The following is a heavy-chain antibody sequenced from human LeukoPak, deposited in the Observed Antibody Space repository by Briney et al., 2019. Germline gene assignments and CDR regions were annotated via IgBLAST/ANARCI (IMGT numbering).Heavy chain of an antibody. J-gene: IGHJ3*02. CDR1: GGSISSNY. V-gene: IGHV4-59*01. CDR3: ARARAFDI. CDR2: IYYSGTT. Sequence: SETLSLTCSVSGGSISSNYWSWIRQPPGKGLEWIGYIYYSGTTSYNPSLKSRITISLDTSKNQFSLNLSSVSAADTAVYYCARARAFDIWGQGTMVTVSS.